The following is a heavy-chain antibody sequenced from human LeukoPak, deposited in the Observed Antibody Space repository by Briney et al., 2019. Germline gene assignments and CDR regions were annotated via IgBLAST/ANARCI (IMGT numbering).Heavy chain of an antibody. J-gene: IGHJ5*02. D-gene: IGHD2-2*01. V-gene: IGHV3-7*03. CDR1: GFTFSSYW. Sequence: GGSLRLSCAASGFTFSSYWMSWVRQAPGKGLEWVANIKQDGSEKYYVDSVKGRFTISRDNAKNSLYLQMNSLRAEDTAVYYCARTVVPAALFGRGFGNWFDPWGQGTLVTVSS. CDR3: ARTVVPAALFGRGFGNWFDP. CDR2: IKQDGSEK.